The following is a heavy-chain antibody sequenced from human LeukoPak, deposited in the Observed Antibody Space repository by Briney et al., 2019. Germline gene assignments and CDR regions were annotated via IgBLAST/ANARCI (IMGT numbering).Heavy chain of an antibody. V-gene: IGHV4-39*07. J-gene: IGHJ4*02. D-gene: IGHD6-13*01. CDR2: IYYSGST. CDR1: GGSISSSSYY. Sequence: SETLSVTCTVSGGSISSSSYYWGWIRQPPGKGLERIGSIYYSGSTYYNPSLKSRVTISVDTSKNQFFLKLSSVTAADTAVYYCAIWGSSWPDYWGQGTLVTVSS. CDR3: AIWGSSWPDY.